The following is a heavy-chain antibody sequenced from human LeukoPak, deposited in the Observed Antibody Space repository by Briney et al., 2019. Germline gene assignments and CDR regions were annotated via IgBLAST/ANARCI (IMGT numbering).Heavy chain of an antibody. J-gene: IGHJ3*02. D-gene: IGHD3-16*01. CDR1: GFTFSSLA. Sequence: PGGCLRLSCAASGFTFSSLAMSWVRQAPGKGLEWVTAISGSGGSTYYADSVKGRFTISRDNSKNTLYLQMNSLRAEDTAVYYCVTPLRGSAFDIWGQGTMVTVSS. V-gene: IGHV3-23*01. CDR3: VTPLRGSAFDI. CDR2: ISGSGGST.